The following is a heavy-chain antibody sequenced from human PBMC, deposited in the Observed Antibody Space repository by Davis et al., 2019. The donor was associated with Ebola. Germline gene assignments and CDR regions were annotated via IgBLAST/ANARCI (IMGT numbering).Heavy chain of an antibody. D-gene: IGHD3-10*01. CDR3: ARSRVSYYYGSGSYLGWYFDL. CDR2: IYYSGST. J-gene: IGHJ2*01. CDR1: GGSISSYY. V-gene: IGHV4-59*08. Sequence: SETLSLTCTVSGGSISSYYWSWIRQPPGKGLEWIGYIYYSGSTNYNPSLKSRVTISVDTSKNQFSLKLSSVTAADTAVYYCARSRVSYYYGSGSYLGWYFDLWGRGTLVTVSS.